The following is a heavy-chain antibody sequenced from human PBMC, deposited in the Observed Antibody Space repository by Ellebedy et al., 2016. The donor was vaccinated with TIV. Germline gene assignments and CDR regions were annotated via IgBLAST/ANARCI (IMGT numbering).Heavy chain of an antibody. CDR3: VRTGDGDFDY. J-gene: IGHJ4*02. CDR1: GFTFSDYY. D-gene: IGHD7-27*01. V-gene: IGHV3-11*01. CDR2: ISNRGTTI. Sequence: GESLKISCAASGFTFSDYYMNWIRQAPGKGLEWVSFISNRGTTIYYADSVKGRFTISRDDAKNSLYLQMNSLRAEDTAVYYCVRTGDGDFDYWGQGTLVTVSS.